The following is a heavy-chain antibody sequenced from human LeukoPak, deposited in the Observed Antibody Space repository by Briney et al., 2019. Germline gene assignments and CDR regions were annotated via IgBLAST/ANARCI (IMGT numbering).Heavy chain of an antibody. D-gene: IGHD6-19*01. CDR2: IKQDGSEK. CDR1: GFTFSTYW. V-gene: IGHV3-7*01. Sequence: GGSLRLSCAASGFTFSTYWMSWVRQAPGKGLEWVANIKQDGSEKYYVGSVRGRFTISRDNAKNSLYLQMNSLRVEDTAFYYCARENRDSNGWSWGQGTLVTVSS. J-gene: IGHJ1*01. CDR3: ARENRDSNGWS.